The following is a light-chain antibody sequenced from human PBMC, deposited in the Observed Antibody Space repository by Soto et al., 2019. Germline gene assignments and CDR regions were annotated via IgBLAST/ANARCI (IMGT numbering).Light chain of an antibody. V-gene: IGKV3-20*01. J-gene: IGKJ2*01. CDR2: GAF. Sequence: EVVLTQSPGTLSLSPGDRATLSCRASQSVRTSDVTWYQHQPGQAPRLLIYGAFNRATDIPDRFSGSGSGTDFTLTISRLEAEDFAVYYCQHCGNSRYTFGQGTRLEIK. CDR1: QSVRTSD. CDR3: QHCGNSRYT.